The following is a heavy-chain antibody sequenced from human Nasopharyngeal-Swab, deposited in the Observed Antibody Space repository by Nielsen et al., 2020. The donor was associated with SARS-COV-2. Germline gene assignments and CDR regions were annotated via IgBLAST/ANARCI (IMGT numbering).Heavy chain of an antibody. J-gene: IGHJ4*02. V-gene: IGHV3-23*01. CDR1: GFTFSSYA. Sequence: GESLKISCAASGFTFSSYAMSWVRQAPGKGLEWVSAISGSGGSTYYADSVKGRFTISRDNAKNSLYLQMNSLRAEDTAVYYCARLTVTTEDYFDYWGQGTLVTVSS. CDR3: ARLTVTTEDYFDY. CDR2: ISGSGGST. D-gene: IGHD4-17*01.